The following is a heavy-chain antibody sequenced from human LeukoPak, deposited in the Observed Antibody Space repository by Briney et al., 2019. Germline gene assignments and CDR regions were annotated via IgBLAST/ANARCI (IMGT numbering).Heavy chain of an antibody. CDR1: GYTFTSYA. CDR3: ARDVGSSWYNDGAFDI. CDR2: INAGNGNT. Sequence: ASVKVSCKASGYTFTSYAMHWVRQAPGQRLEWMGWINAGNGNTKYSQEFQGRVTITRDTSASTAYMELSSLRSEDMAVYYCARDVGSSWYNDGAFDIWGQGTMVTVSS. J-gene: IGHJ3*02. D-gene: IGHD6-13*01. V-gene: IGHV1-3*03.